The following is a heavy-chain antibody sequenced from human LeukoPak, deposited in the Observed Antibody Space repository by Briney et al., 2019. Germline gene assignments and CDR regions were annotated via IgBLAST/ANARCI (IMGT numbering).Heavy chain of an antibody. CDR2: IYSGGST. D-gene: IGHD2-2*01. CDR1: GFTVSSNY. V-gene: IGHV3-66*01. J-gene: IGHJ4*02. Sequence: GESLRLSCAASGFTVSSNYMSWVRQAPGKGLEWVSVIYSGGSTYYADSVKGRFTISRDNSKNTLYLQMNSLRAEDTAVYYCARSVVVVPAADYWGQGTLVTVSS. CDR3: ARSVVVVPAADY.